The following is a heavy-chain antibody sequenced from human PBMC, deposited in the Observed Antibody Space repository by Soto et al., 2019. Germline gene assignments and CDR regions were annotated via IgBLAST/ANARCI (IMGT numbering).Heavy chain of an antibody. CDR2: IYYSGST. CDR1: GGSISSGGYY. D-gene: IGHD5-18*01. V-gene: IGHV4-31*03. J-gene: IGHJ4*02. CDR3: ARVAHSGYSYGNYFDY. Sequence: SETLSLTCTVSGGSISSGGYYWSWIRQHPGKGLEWIGYIYYSGSTYYNPSLKSRVTISVDTSKNQFSLKLSSVTAADTAVYYCARVAHSGYSYGNYFDYWGQGTLVTVSS.